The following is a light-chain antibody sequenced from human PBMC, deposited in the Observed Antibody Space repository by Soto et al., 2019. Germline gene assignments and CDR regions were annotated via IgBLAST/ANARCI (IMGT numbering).Light chain of an antibody. CDR2: AAS. V-gene: IGKV1-6*01. J-gene: IGKJ1*01. CDR1: QGITSY. Sequence: AIQLTQSPSSLSASVGDRVTITCRASQGITSYLAWYQQKPGKAPKLLIYAASTLHSGVPSRFSGSGSGADFTLTISSLHPEDSATYYCLHDYSYPRTFGQGTKVDIK. CDR3: LHDYSYPRT.